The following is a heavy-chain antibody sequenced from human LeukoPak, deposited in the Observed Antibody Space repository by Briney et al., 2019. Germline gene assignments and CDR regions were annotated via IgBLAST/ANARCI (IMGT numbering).Heavy chain of an antibody. Sequence: SETLSLTCTVWGGSISSYYWSWIRQPPGEGLEWIGYIYTSGCTNYNPSLKRRVTISVDTSKKQFSLKLRSLTAPDTAGYYCDRTYCSSTSCSGGYYYMDVWCNGTTAIVFS. CDR1: GGSISSYY. J-gene: IGHJ6*03. D-gene: IGHD2-2*01. V-gene: IGHV4-4*08. CDR2: IYTSGCT. CDR3: DRTYCSSTSCSGGYYYMDV.